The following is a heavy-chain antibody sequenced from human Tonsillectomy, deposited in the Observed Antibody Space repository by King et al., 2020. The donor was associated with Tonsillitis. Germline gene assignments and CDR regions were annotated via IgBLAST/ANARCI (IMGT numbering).Heavy chain of an antibody. J-gene: IGHJ4*02. V-gene: IGHV3-23*04. CDR2: ISYSGDT. D-gene: IGHD4-17*01. Sequence: VQLVESGGGLVQPGGSLRLSCAASGFTFGSYAMNWVRQAPGKGLEWVSGISYSGDTHYADSVKGRFTISRDNSENTLYLQVNSLRGEDTAMYYCARSSMHTVTRVFMRTPPYFDYWGQGALVTVSS. CDR1: GFTFGSYA. CDR3: ARSSMHTVTRVFMRTPPYFDY.